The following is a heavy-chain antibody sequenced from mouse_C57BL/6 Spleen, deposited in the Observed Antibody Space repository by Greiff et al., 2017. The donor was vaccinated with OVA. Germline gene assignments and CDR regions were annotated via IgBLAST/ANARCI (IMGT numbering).Heavy chain of an antibody. CDR2: ISYDGSN. D-gene: IGHD2-3*01. CDR1: GYSITSGYY. Sequence: ESGPGLVKPSQSLSLTCSVTGYSITSGYYWNWIRQFPGNKLEWMGYISYDGSNNYNPSLKNRISITRDTSKNQFFLKLNSVTTEDTATYYCASKGWLLYFDYWGQGTTLTVSS. J-gene: IGHJ2*01. V-gene: IGHV3-6*01. CDR3: ASKGWLLYFDY.